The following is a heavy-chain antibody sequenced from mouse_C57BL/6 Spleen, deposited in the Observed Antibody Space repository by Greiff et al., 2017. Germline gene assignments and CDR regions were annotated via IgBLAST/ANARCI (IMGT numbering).Heavy chain of an antibody. CDR2: IYPSDSET. Sequence: VQLQQPGAELVRPGSSVKLSCKASGYTFTSYWMDWVKQRPGQGLEWIGNIYPSDSETHYNQKFKDKATLTVDKSSSTAYMQLSSLTSEDSAVYYCAIYYSGSSYFDYWGQGTTLTVSS. J-gene: IGHJ2*01. CDR3: AIYYSGSSYFDY. CDR1: GYTFTSYW. D-gene: IGHD1-1*01. V-gene: IGHV1-61*01.